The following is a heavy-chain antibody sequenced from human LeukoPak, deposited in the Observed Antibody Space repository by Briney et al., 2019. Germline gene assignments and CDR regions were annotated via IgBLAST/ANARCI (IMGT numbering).Heavy chain of an antibody. J-gene: IGHJ6*03. Sequence: GASVKVSCKASGYTFTSYDINWVRQATGQGLEWMGWMNPNSGNTGYAQKFQGRVTMTRNTSISTAYMELSSLRSEDTAVCYCARVYSSSLTYYYYYYYMDVWGKGTTVTVSS. CDR3: ARVYSSSLTYYYYYYYMDV. CDR2: MNPNSGNT. CDR1: GYTFTSYD. V-gene: IGHV1-8*01. D-gene: IGHD6-6*01.